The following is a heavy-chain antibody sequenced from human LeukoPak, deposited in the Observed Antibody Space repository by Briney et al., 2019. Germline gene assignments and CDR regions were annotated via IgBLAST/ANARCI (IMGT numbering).Heavy chain of an antibody. V-gene: IGHV1-2*02. CDR3: ARASDYYGSGTYPY. Sequence: ASVKVSCKASGYTFTGYYMHWVRQAPGQGLEWMGWINPNSGGTNYAQKFQGRVTMTRDTSISTAYMELSRLRSDDTAVYYCARASDYYGSGTYPYWGQGTLVTVSS. D-gene: IGHD3-10*01. J-gene: IGHJ4*02. CDR2: INPNSGGT. CDR1: GYTFTGYY.